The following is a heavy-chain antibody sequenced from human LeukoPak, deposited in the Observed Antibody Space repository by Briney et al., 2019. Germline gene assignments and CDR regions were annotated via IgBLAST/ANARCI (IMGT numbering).Heavy chain of an antibody. CDR2: LSTAGSI. J-gene: IGHJ4*02. V-gene: IGHV4-4*07. Sequence: SETLSLTCTVSGGSMSSHYWSWIRQPAGKGLEWIGRLSTAGSINYTPSLKSRVTMTIDTSKNQFSLKVNSVIAADAAVYYCAREVELARQFDYWGQGALVTVCS. CDR3: AREVELARQFDY. D-gene: IGHD5-24*01. CDR1: GGSMSSHY.